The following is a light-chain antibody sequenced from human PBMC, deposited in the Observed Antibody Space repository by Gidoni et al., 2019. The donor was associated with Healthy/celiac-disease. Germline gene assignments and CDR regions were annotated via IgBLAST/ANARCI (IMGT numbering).Light chain of an antibody. CDR1: QSISSY. J-gene: IGKJ3*01. V-gene: IGKV1-39*01. CDR2: AAS. Sequence: DIQMTQSPSSLSASVGDRVTITCRASQSISSYLNWYQQKPGKAPKLLIYAASSLQSGVPSRFSGSGSGTDFTLTISSLQPEDFATYYCQQSYSTPLATFXPXTKVDIK. CDR3: QQSYSTPLAT.